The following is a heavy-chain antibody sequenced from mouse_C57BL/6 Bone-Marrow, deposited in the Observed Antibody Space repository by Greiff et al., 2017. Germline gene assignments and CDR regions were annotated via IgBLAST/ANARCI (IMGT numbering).Heavy chain of an antibody. CDR1: GYAFSSYW. CDR3: ARSPPITTVVARDY. V-gene: IGHV1-80*01. D-gene: IGHD1-1*01. J-gene: IGHJ2*01. CDR2: IYPGDGDT. Sequence: VKVVESGAELVKPGASVKISCKASGYAFSSYWMNWVKQRPGKGLEWIGQIYPGDGDTNYNGKFKGKATLTADKSSSTAYMQLSSLTSEDSAVYFCARSPPITTVVARDYWGQGTTLTVSS.